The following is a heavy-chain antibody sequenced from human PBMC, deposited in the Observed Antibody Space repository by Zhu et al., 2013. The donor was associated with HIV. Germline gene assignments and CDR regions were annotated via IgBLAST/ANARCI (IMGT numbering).Heavy chain of an antibody. J-gene: IGHJ6*02. V-gene: IGHV1-2*02. Sequence: QVQLVQSGAEVKKPGASVKVSCKASGYTFTGYYMHWVRQAPGQGLEWMGWINPNSGGTNYAQKFQGRVTMTRDTSVSTAYMELSRLKSGDTAVYHCARAEKQLLADYYYYGLDVWGLRDHGHRLL. CDR2: INPNSGGT. CDR3: ARAEKQLLADYYYYGLDV. CDR1: GYTFTGYY. D-gene: IGHD6-19*01.